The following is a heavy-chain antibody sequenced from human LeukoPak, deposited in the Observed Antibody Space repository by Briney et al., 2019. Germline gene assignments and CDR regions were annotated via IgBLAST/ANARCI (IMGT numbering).Heavy chain of an antibody. CDR1: GFTVSSNY. Sequence: GGSPRLSCAASGFTVSSNYMSWVRQAPGKGLEWVSVIYSGGSTYYADSVKGRFTISRDNSKNTLYLQMNSLRAEDTAVYYCARESYYYDSSGYQYYFDYWGQGTLVTVSS. CDR2: IYSGGST. J-gene: IGHJ4*02. CDR3: ARESYYYDSSGYQYYFDY. D-gene: IGHD3-22*01. V-gene: IGHV3-53*01.